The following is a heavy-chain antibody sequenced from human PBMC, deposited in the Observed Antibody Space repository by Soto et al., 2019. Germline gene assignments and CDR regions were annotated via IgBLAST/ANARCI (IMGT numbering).Heavy chain of an antibody. CDR2: IWYDGSNK. V-gene: IGHV3-33*01. CDR1: GFTFSSYG. J-gene: IGHJ3*02. D-gene: IGHD4-17*01. CDR3: ARESMTTVTTHAFDI. Sequence: GGSPRLSCAASGFTFSSYGMHWVRQAPGKGLEWVAVIWYDGSNKYYADSVKGRFTISRDNSKNTLYLQMNSLRAEDTAVYYCARESMTTVTTHAFDIWGQGTMVTVSS.